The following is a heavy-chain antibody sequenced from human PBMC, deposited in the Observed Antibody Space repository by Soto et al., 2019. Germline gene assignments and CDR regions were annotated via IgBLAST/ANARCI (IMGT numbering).Heavy chain of an antibody. J-gene: IGHJ5*02. D-gene: IGHD3-9*01. CDR3: DLSRITIFCFDP. Sequence: SVKVSCKASGYTFTYRYLHWVRQAPGQALEWMGWITPFNGNTNYAQKFQDRVTITRDRSMSTAYMELSSLRSEDTAMYYCDLSRITIFCFDPWGQGTLVTVSS. CDR2: ITPFNGNT. V-gene: IGHV1-45*02. CDR1: GYTFTYRY.